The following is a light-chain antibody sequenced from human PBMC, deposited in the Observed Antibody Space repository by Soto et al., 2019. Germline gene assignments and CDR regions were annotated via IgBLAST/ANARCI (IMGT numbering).Light chain of an antibody. CDR3: CSYAGSYSLV. Sequence: QSALTQPRSVSGSPGQSVAISCIGTSSDVGGYTYVSWYQQHPGRAPKLMIYDVGKRPSGVPDRFYGSKSGNTASLIISGLQPEDEADYYCCSYAGSYSLVFGGGTKLTVL. CDR2: DVG. J-gene: IGLJ2*01. V-gene: IGLV2-11*01. CDR1: SSDVGGYTY.